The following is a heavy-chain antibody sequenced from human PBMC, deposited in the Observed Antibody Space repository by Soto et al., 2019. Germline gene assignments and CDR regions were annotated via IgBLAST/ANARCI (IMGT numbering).Heavy chain of an antibody. D-gene: IGHD1-26*01. CDR2: ISSGSSSI. Sequence: GGSLRLSCAASGFTFSNFGMNWVRQAPGKGLEWLSYISSGSSSIYYADSVKGRFTISRDNARNSLFLQMNSLRADDTAVYYCASSYSGASQNWFDPWGQGTLVTSPQ. CDR1: GFTFSNFG. V-gene: IGHV3-48*01. J-gene: IGHJ5*02. CDR3: ASSYSGASQNWFDP.